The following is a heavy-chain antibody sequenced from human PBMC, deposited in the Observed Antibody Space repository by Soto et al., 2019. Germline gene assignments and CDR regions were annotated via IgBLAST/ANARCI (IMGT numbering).Heavy chain of an antibody. J-gene: IGHJ4*02. Sequence: QVQLVQSGAEVKKPGASVKVSCKASGYTFTSYAMHWVRQAPGQRLEWMGWINAGNGNTKYSQKFQGRVTITRDTSASTAYMVLSSLRYEDTALYYGAIDLGGWPDYWGQGTLVTVSS. D-gene: IGHD2-15*01. CDR1: GYTFTSYA. CDR2: INAGNGNT. CDR3: AIDLGGWPDY. V-gene: IGHV1-3*01.